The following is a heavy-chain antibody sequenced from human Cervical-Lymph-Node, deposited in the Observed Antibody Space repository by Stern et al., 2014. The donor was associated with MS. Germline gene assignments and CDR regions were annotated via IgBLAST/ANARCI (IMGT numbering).Heavy chain of an antibody. Sequence: QLVQSGAEVKKPGESLKVSCKASGYSFSNYWIGWVRQMPRKGLEWMGIIYPGDSDTKYSPSFQGQVTISADKSISTAYLQWSNLEASDTAIYFCARVRVVGASDAFDLWGQGTMVTVSS. CDR2: IYPGDSDT. V-gene: IGHV5-51*01. J-gene: IGHJ3*01. CDR3: ARVRVVGASDAFDL. D-gene: IGHD1-26*01. CDR1: GYSFSNYW.